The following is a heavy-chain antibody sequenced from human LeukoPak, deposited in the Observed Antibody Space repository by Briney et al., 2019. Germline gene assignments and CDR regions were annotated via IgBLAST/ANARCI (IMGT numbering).Heavy chain of an antibody. CDR1: GGSISSYY. CDR3: ARDKESGSYSYGMDV. CDR2: IYYSGST. Sequence: PSETLSLTCTVSGGSISSYYWSWVRQPPGKGLEWVGYIYYSGSTNYNPSLRSRVAISVDTSKNQFSLKLTSVAAADTAAYYCARDKESGSYSYGMDVWGQGTTVTVSS. D-gene: IGHD1-26*01. J-gene: IGHJ6*02. V-gene: IGHV4-59*01.